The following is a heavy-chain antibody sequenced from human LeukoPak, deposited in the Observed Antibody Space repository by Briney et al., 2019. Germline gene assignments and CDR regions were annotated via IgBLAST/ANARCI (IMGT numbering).Heavy chain of an antibody. V-gene: IGHV4-59*01. CDR3: ARDRYSSSWYQSWFDP. Sequence: SETLSLTCTVSDGSISSYYWSWIRQPPGKGLEWIGYIYYSGSTNYNPSLKSRVTISVDTSKNQFSLKLSSVTAADTAVYYCARDRYSSSWYQSWFDPWGQGTLVTVSS. CDR2: IYYSGST. D-gene: IGHD6-13*01. J-gene: IGHJ5*02. CDR1: DGSISSYY.